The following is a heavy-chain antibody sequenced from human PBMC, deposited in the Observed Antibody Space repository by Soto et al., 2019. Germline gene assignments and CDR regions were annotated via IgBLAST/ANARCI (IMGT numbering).Heavy chain of an antibody. CDR3: ATGDSGYLLPGY. CDR1: GFTFSNYW. V-gene: IGHV3-74*01. J-gene: IGHJ4*02. CDR2: IKSDGSYT. D-gene: IGHD5-12*01. Sequence: GGSLRLSCAASGFTFSNYWMHWVRQAPGKGPVWVSRIKSDGSYTNYADSVKGRFTISRDNAESTLYLQMNSLRAEDTAVYFCATGDSGYLLPGYWGQGSLVTGSS.